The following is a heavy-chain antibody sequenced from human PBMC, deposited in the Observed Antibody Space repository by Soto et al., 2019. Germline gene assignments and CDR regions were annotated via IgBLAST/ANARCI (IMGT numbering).Heavy chain of an antibody. V-gene: IGHV3-33*01. CDR3: ARVRLDSSGYYYGGYYYYGMDV. D-gene: IGHD3-22*01. CDR1: GFTFSSYG. CDR2: IWYDGSNK. J-gene: IGHJ6*02. Sequence: QVQLVESGGGVVQPGRSLRLSCAASGFTFSSYGRHWVRQAPGKGLEWVAVIWYDGSNKYYADSVKGRFTISRDNSKNTLYLQMNSLRAEDTAVYYCARVRLDSSGYYYGGYYYYGMDVWGQGTTVTVSS.